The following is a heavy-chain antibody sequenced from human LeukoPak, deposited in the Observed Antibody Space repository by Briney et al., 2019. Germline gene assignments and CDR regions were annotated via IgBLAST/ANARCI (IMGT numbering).Heavy chain of an antibody. CDR3: ATYKFRGDTHYFDY. V-gene: IGHV4-38-2*02. CDR2: IYHSGST. J-gene: IGHJ4*02. D-gene: IGHD3-10*01. CDR1: GYSISSGYY. Sequence: SETLSLTCTVSGYSISSGYYWGWIRQPPGKGLEWIGSIYHSGSTYYNPSLKSRVTISVDTSKNQFSLKLSSVTAADTAVYYCATYKFRGDTHYFDYWGQGILVTVSS.